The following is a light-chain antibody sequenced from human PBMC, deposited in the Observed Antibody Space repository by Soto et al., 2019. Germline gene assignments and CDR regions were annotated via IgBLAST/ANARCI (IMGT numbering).Light chain of an antibody. V-gene: IGKV3-15*01. Sequence: EIVMTQSPATLSVPPGERATLSCRASQSVSFNLAWYQQKPGQAPRLIFYAASTRATGIPARFSGSGAGTDLTLTISSLQYDDFAGYYCQQYNNWPYTFGQGTKLEIK. CDR2: AAS. CDR1: QSVSFN. CDR3: QQYNNWPYT. J-gene: IGKJ2*01.